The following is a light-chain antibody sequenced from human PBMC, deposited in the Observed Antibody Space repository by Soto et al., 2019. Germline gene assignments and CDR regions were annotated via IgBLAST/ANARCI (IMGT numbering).Light chain of an antibody. CDR1: QSVGST. J-gene: IGKJ5*01. CDR2: DAS. V-gene: IGKV3-11*01. Sequence: EKVMTQSPATLSVSPGERATLSCRASQSVGSTLAWYQQIPGQAPRLLIYDASNRATGIPDRFSGGGSGTDFTLTISSLEPEDFAVYYCQQRSNLPPTFGQGTRLEIK. CDR3: QQRSNLPPT.